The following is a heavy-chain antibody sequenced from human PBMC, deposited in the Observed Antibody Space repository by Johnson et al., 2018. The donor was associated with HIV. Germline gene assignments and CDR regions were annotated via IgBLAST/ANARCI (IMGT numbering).Heavy chain of an antibody. J-gene: IGHJ3*02. CDR3: ARDDGWEPTGNDAFDI. Sequence: QVQLVESGGGLVQPGGSLRLSCGASGFTFSDHWMQWVRQAPGKGLAWVAVTSYDGNNEYYADSVKGRFTISRDNSKNTLYLQMNSLRAEDTAVYYCARDDGWEPTGNDAFDIWGQGTMVIVSS. V-gene: IGHV3-30-3*01. CDR2: TSYDGNNE. D-gene: IGHD1-26*01. CDR1: GFTFSDHW.